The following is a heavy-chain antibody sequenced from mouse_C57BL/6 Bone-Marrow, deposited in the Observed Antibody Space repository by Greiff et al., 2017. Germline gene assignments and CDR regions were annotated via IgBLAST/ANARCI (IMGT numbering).Heavy chain of an antibody. V-gene: IGHV1-19*01. CDR1: GYTFTDYY. D-gene: IGHD2-5*01. J-gene: IGHJ2*01. CDR3: ARLRVYYSTSYYFDY. Sequence: VQLQQSGPVLVKPGASVKMSCKASGYTFTDYYMNWVKQSHGKSLEWIGVINPYNGGTSYNQKFKGKATLTVDKSSSTAYMELNSLTSEDSAVYYCARLRVYYSTSYYFDYWGQGNTLTVSS. CDR2: INPYNGGT.